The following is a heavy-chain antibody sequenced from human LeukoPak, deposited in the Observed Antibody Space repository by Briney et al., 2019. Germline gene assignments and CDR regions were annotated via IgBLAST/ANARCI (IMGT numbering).Heavy chain of an antibody. CDR3: ARDYLGGSHD. Sequence: GGSLRPSCAASGFTFSSYAMTWVRQAPRKGLEWVSYISSSGSSIYYADSVKGRFTISRDNAKNSLYLQMNSLRAEDTAVYYCARDYLGGSHDWGQGTLVTVSS. CDR2: ISSSGSSI. CDR1: GFTFSSYA. J-gene: IGHJ4*02. V-gene: IGHV3-48*04. D-gene: IGHD1-26*01.